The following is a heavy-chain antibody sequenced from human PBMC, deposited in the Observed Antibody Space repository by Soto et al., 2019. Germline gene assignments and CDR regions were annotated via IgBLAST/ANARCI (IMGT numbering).Heavy chain of an antibody. V-gene: IGHV1-46*01. CDR1: GYTFTNFA. J-gene: IGHJ4*02. CDR2: IKPSGDTT. CDR3: AREAPDTLFFDY. Sequence: XSVKVSCKASGYTFTNFALHWVRHSPGQGLEWMGIIKPSGDTTGYAQKFQGRVAMTRVTSTDTVYMELSSLGSEDTAVYFCAREAPDTLFFDYWGQGTLVTVSS.